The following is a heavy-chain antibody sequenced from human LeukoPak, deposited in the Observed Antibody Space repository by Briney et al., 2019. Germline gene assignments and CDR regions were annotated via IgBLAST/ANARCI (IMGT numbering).Heavy chain of an antibody. CDR3: ARGHYYGSGSPADAFDI. J-gene: IGHJ3*02. Sequence: SETFSLTCTVANGTVRRYYWSWVRQSPGKGLEWIGYIYYSGSTNYNPSLKSRVTISVDTSKNQFSLKLSSVTAADTAVYYCARGHYYGSGSPADAFDIWGQGTIVTVSS. V-gene: IGHV4-59*02. D-gene: IGHD3-10*01. CDR2: IYYSGST. CDR1: NGTVRRYY.